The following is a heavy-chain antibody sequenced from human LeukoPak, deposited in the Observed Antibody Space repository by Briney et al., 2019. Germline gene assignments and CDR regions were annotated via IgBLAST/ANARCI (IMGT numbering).Heavy chain of an antibody. V-gene: IGHV3-23*01. CDR1: GFTFSSYG. J-gene: IGHJ4*02. Sequence: PGGSLRLSCAASGFTFSSYGMHWVRQAPGKGLEWVSAISGSGGSTYYADSVKGRFTISRDNAKNSLYLQMNSLRAEDTALYYCAKEGVWDIAAAGTFYFDYWGQGTLVTVSS. CDR3: AKEGVWDIAAAGTFYFDY. CDR2: ISGSGGST. D-gene: IGHD6-13*01.